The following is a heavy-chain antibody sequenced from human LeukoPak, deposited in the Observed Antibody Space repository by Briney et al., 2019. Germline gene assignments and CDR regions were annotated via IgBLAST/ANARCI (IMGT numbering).Heavy chain of an antibody. Sequence: PGGSLRLSCAASGFTFSSYAMSWVRQAPGKGLEWVSTISGSGAYTYYADSVKGRFTVSRDNSKDTLSLHMNSLSAEDTAVYFCAKDQNMNSYGQNFDSWGQGTLITVSS. CDR3: AKDQNMNSYGQNFDS. D-gene: IGHD5-18*01. V-gene: IGHV3-23*01. J-gene: IGHJ4*02. CDR1: GFTFSSYA. CDR2: ISGSGAYT.